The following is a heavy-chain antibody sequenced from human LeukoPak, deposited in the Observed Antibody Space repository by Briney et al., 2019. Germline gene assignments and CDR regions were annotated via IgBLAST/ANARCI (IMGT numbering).Heavy chain of an antibody. CDR1: GFTSSNYG. CDR2: IWSDGSNK. CDR3: VRGASGSGGDC. J-gene: IGHJ4*02. Sequence: PGRTLRLSCAASGFTSSNYGFHWVRQAPGKGLEWVAVIWSDGSNKNYADSVKGRFTISRDNSKKTLYLQMDSLRAEDTAVYYCVRGASGSGGDCWGQGALVTVSS. V-gene: IGHV3-33*01. D-gene: IGHD6-13*01.